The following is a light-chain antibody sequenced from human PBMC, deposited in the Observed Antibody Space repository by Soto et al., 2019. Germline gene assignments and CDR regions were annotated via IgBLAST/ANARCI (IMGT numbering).Light chain of an antibody. Sequence: EIVLTQSPGTLSLSPGDRATLSCRARQSVSSSYLAWYQQKPGQAPRLLIYGASSRATGIPDRFSGSGSGTDFTLTISRLEPEDFAVYYCQQYGSSPPTFGQGTKVDIK. J-gene: IGKJ1*01. CDR3: QQYGSSPPT. CDR1: QSVSSSY. CDR2: GAS. V-gene: IGKV3-20*01.